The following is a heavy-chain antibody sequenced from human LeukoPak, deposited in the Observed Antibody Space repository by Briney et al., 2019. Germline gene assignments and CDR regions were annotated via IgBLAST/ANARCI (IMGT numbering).Heavy chain of an antibody. Sequence: SVKVSCKASGGTFSSYAISWVRQAPGQGLEWMGRIIPIFGTANYAQKFQGRVTITTDESTSTAYMELSSLRSEDTAVYYCAAEGSSGWHTTTYYFDCWGQGTLVTVSS. CDR3: AAEGSSGWHTTTYYFDC. CDR2: IIPIFGTA. D-gene: IGHD6-19*01. CDR1: GGTFSSYA. J-gene: IGHJ4*02. V-gene: IGHV1-69*05.